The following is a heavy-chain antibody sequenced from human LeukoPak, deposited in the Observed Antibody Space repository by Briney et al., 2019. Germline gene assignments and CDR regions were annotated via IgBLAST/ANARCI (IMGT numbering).Heavy chain of an antibody. CDR3: SKDEIQEQWSPWWLGS. CDR2: INSRGDRR. J-gene: IGHJ5*01. CDR1: GFTFSNYA. Sequence: GGSLRLSCAASGFTFSNYAMSWVRQAPGKGLEWVSRINSRGDRRYSSDSAKVRCTISRDNSTCTLYLQMNSLRPEDTAIYDCSKDEIQEQWSPWWLGSWGQGTLGT. V-gene: IGHV3-23*01. D-gene: IGHD6-19*01.